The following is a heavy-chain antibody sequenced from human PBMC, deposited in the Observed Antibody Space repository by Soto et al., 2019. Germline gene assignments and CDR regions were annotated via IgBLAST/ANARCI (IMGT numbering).Heavy chain of an antibody. CDR2: IIPIFRTP. V-gene: IGHV1-69*12. J-gene: IGHJ6*02. CDR1: GGSFSTYA. Sequence: QVQLVQSGAEVKKPGSSVKVSCRVPGGSFSTYAISWVRQAPGQGLEWMGGIIPIFRTPRYGQKFQGRVTITADESTSTAYMELSNLISEDTAVYYCARDKARVELGGNYYYATDVWGQGTTVTVSS. D-gene: IGHD1-26*01. CDR3: ARDKARVELGGNYYYATDV.